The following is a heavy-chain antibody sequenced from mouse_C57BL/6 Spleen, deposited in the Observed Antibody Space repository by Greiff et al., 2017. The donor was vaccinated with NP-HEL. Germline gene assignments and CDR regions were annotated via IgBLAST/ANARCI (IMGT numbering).Heavy chain of an antibody. CDR3: ARGDYDGSSLYWYFDV. V-gene: IGHV3-6*01. Sequence: VQLQQSGPGLVKPSQSLSLTCSVTGYSITSGYYWNWIRQFPGNKLEWMGYISYDGSNNYNPSLKNRISITRDTSKNQFVLKLNSVTTEDTATYYCARGDYDGSSLYWYFDVWGTGTTVTVSS. CDR2: ISYDGSN. J-gene: IGHJ1*03. D-gene: IGHD1-1*01. CDR1: GYSITSGYY.